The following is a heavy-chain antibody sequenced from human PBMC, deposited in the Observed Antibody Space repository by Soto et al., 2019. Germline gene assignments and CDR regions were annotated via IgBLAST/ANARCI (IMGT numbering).Heavy chain of an antibody. V-gene: IGHV1-2*04. CDR1: GYTFTGYY. CDR2: INPNSGGT. Sequence: GASVKVSCKASGYTFTGYYMHWVRQAPGQGLEWMGWINPNSGGTNYAQKFQGWVTMTRDTSISTAYMELSRLRSDDTAVYYCARDGYCSGGSCYLHFDYWGQGTLVTVSS. CDR3: ARDGYCSGGSCYLHFDY. J-gene: IGHJ4*02. D-gene: IGHD2-15*01.